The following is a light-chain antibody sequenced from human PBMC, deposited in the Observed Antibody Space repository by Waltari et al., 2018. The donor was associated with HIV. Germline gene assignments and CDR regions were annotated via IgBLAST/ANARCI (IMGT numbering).Light chain of an antibody. CDR1: QGVNSW. Sequence: DIQMTQSPSILSASVGDSVTITCRASQGVNSWLAWFQQRPGKAPRLLIFRASRLENGVPSRFSGSGSRREFTLTIRGLQPDELATYYCQQYETYPYTVGQGTKVEI. V-gene: IGKV1-5*03. J-gene: IGKJ2*01. CDR2: RAS. CDR3: QQYETYPYT.